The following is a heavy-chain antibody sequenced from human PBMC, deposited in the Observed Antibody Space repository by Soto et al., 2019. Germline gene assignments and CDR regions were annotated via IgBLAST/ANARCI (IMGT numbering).Heavy chain of an antibody. D-gene: IGHD6-19*01. Sequence: GGSLRLSCAASGFTFSSYSMNWVRQAPGKGLEWVSYISSSSSTIYYADSVKGRFTISRDNAKNSLYLQMNSLRDEDTAVYYCARDLAVAGPQGSMDVWGQGTTVTVSS. J-gene: IGHJ6*02. V-gene: IGHV3-48*02. CDR1: GFTFSSYS. CDR3: ARDLAVAGPQGSMDV. CDR2: ISSSSSTI.